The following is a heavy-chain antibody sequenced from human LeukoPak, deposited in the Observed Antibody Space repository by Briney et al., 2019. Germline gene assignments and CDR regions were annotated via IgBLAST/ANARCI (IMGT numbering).Heavy chain of an antibody. CDR1: GFTFSSYA. V-gene: IGHV3-30-3*01. Sequence: GGSLRLSCAASGFTFSSYAMHWVRQAPGKGLEWVAVISYDGSNKYYADSVKGRFTISRDNSKNTLYLQMNSLRAEDTAVYYCARDRGGYYAFDIWGQGTMVTVSS. CDR3: ARDRGGYYAFDI. CDR2: ISYDGSNK. J-gene: IGHJ3*02. D-gene: IGHD2-21*01.